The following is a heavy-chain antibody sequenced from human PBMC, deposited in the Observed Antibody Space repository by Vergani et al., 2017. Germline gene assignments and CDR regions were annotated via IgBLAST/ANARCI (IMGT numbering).Heavy chain of an antibody. V-gene: IGHV4-38-2*02. J-gene: IGHJ4*02. CDR3: ARGGTNYYDSSGYYDY. CDR2: IYHSGST. D-gene: IGHD3-22*01. CDR1: GGSMSGYY. Sequence: QVRLQESGPGLVKPSETLSLTCSVSGGSMSGYYWSWIRQPPGKGLEWIGSIYHSGSTYYNPSLKSRVTISVDTSKNQFSLKLSSVTAADTAVYYCARGGTNYYDSSGYYDYWGQGTLVTVSS.